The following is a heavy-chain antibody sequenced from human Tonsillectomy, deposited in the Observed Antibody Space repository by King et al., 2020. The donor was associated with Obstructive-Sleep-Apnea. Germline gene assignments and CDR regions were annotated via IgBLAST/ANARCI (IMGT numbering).Heavy chain of an antibody. CDR3: ARGGSMTSLDH. D-gene: IGHD3-16*01. J-gene: IGHJ4*02. CDR1: GSSISSGHS. Sequence: VPLQESGPGLVKPSETLSLTCSVSGSSISSGHSWGWIRQPPGKGLEWIGSMYHGGSTYDNPSLKSRVTISIDTSKNQFSLRLSSVTAADTAVYYCARGGSMTSLDHGGQGTLVTVSS. V-gene: IGHV4-38-2*02. CDR2: MYHGGST.